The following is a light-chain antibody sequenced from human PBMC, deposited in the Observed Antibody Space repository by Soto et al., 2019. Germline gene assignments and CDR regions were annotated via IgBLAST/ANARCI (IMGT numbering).Light chain of an antibody. CDR1: SSDVGGYNY. J-gene: IGLJ1*01. V-gene: IGLV2-14*01. CDR2: DVS. Sequence: QSVLTQPASVSGSPGQSITISCTGTSSDVGGYNYVSWYQQHPGKAPKLMIYDVSNRPSGVSNRFSGSKSGNTASLTISGLQAEDEAYYYCSSYTSSSTYVSGTGTKVTVL. CDR3: SSYTSSSTYV.